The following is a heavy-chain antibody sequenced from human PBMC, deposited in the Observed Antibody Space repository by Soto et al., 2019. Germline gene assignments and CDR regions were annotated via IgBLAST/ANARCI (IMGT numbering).Heavy chain of an antibody. D-gene: IGHD3-10*01. CDR3: AGVSRGPIDK. V-gene: IGHV1-69*01. J-gene: IGHJ4*02. Sequence: QAQLVQSGAEVKKPGSSVKVSCKASGGSFSDYTINWVRQAPGQGLEWMGGVIPIFQTPTYAQNFQGRVTITADESTSTADMEPNSLASGDTAVYYCAGVSRGPIDKWGQGTLVTVSS. CDR2: VIPIFQTP. CDR1: GGSFSDYT.